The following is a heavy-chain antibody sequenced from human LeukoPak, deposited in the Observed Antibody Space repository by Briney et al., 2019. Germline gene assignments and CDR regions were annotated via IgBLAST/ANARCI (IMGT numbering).Heavy chain of an antibody. J-gene: IGHJ5*02. CDR1: GYTFTGYY. CDR2: INPNSGGT. D-gene: IGHD3-22*01. V-gene: IGHV1-2*02. CDR3: ARPSRRTYYYDSSGYRKYNWFDP. Sequence: GASVKVSCKASGYTFTGYYMHWVRQAPGQGLEWMGWINPNSGGTNYAQKFQGRVTMTRDTSISTAYMELSRLRSDDTAVYYCARPSRRTYYYDSSGYRKYNWFDPWGQGTLVTVSS.